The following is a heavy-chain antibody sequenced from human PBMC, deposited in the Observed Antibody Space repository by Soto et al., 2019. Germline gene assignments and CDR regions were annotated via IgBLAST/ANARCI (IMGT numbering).Heavy chain of an antibody. CDR3: ARGPKQYYYGSGSRYNWFDP. Sequence: SETLSLTCAVYGGSFRGYYWSWIRQPPGKGLEWIGEINHSGSTNYNPSLKSRVTISVDTSKNQFSLKLSSVTAADTAVYYCARGPKQYYYGSGSRYNWFDPWGQGTLVTVSS. CDR2: INHSGST. J-gene: IGHJ5*02. D-gene: IGHD3-10*01. V-gene: IGHV4-34*01. CDR1: GGSFRGYY.